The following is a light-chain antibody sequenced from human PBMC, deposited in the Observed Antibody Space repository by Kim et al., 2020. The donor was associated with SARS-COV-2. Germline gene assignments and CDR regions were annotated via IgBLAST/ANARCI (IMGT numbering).Light chain of an antibody. CDR2: TAS. Sequence: DIQMTQSPSSLSAAVGDTVTITCRASQGIINYLDWFQQKPGKAPKSLINTASTLQSGVPSKFSGSGSGTDFTLIISSLQPEDSATYYCQQNHSPPPTFGQGTKLEI. CDR3: QQNHSPPPT. V-gene: IGKV1-16*02. CDR1: QGIINY. J-gene: IGKJ2*01.